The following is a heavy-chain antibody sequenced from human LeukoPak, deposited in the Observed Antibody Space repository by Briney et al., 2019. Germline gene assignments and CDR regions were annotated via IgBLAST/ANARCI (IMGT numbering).Heavy chain of an antibody. D-gene: IGHD3-22*01. CDR2: ISSSSSYT. CDR3: ARLFNYDSSGYYYSTANYYYYGMDV. CDR1: GFTFSDYY. Sequence: GGSLRLSCAASGFTFSDYYMSWIRQAPGKGLEWVSYISSSSSYTNYADSVKGRFTISRDNAKNSLYLQMNSLRAEDTAEYYCARLFNYDSSGYYYSTANYYYYGMDVWGQGTTVTVSS. V-gene: IGHV3-11*03. J-gene: IGHJ6*02.